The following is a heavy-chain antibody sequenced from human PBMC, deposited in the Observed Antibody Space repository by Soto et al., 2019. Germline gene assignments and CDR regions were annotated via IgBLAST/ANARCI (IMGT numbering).Heavy chain of an antibody. J-gene: IGHJ6*02. V-gene: IGHV4-31*03. CDR1: GGSISSGGYY. Sequence: SETLSLTCTVSGGSISSGGYYWSWIRQHPGKGLEWIGYIYYSGSTYYNPSLKSRVTIPVDTSKNQFSLKLSSVTAADTAVYYCARSGSSSPHYYYYYGMDVWGQGTTVTVSS. CDR2: IYYSGST. D-gene: IGHD6-6*01. CDR3: ARSGSSSPHYYYYYGMDV.